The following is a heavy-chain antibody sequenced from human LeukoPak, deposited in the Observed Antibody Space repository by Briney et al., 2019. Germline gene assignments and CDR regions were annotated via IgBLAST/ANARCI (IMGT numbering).Heavy chain of an antibody. D-gene: IGHD3-10*01. J-gene: IGHJ6*04. CDR1: GFTFSSYA. CDR2: ISYDGSNK. Sequence: HTGASLRLSCAASGFTFSSYAMSWVRQAPGKGLEWVAVISYDGSNKYYADSVKGRFTISRDNSKNTLYLQMNSLRAEDTAVYYCAKLPGGSGSYFDYYYGMDVWGKGTTVTVSS. CDR3: AKLPGGSGSYFDYYYGMDV. V-gene: IGHV3-30*18.